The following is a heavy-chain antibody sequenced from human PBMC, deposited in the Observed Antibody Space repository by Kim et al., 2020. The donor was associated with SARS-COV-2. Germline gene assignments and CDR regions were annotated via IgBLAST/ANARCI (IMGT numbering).Heavy chain of an antibody. CDR3: AKLYYDILTGHYYFDY. V-gene: IGHV1-18*01. J-gene: IGHJ4*02. CDR1: GYTFTSYC. D-gene: IGHD3-9*01. Sequence: ASVKVSCKASGYTFTSYCISWVRQAPGQGLEWMGWISAYNGNTNYAQKLQGRVTMTTDTSTSTAYMELRSLRSDDTAVYYCAKLYYDILTGHYYFDYWGQGTLVTVSS. CDR2: ISAYNGNT.